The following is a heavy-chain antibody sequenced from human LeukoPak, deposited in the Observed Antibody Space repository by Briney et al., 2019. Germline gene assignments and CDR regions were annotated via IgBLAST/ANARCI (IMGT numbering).Heavy chain of an antibody. CDR3: ARAATSEAGAFDI. V-gene: IGHV4-4*07. CDR1: GGSISSYY. CDR2: VYSSGST. Sequence: SETLSLTCIVSGGSISSYYWSWIRQPAGKGLEWIGRVYSSGSTNDNPSLRSRATLSVDTSKNQFSLKLRSVTAADTAVYYCARAATSEAGAFDIWGQGTMVTVSS. D-gene: IGHD6-19*01. J-gene: IGHJ3*02.